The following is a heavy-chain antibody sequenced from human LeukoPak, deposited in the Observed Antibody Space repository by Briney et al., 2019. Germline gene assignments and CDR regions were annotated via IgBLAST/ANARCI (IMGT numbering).Heavy chain of an antibody. D-gene: IGHD3-10*01. CDR3: AYPSRSLDY. Sequence: SETLSLTCAVYGGSSIGYYWSWIRQPPGKGLEWIGEINHSGSTNYNPSLKSRVTISVDTSKNQFSLKLSSVTAADTAVYYCAYPSRSLDYWGQGTLVTVSS. V-gene: IGHV4-34*01. CDR2: INHSGST. CDR1: GGSSIGYY. J-gene: IGHJ4*02.